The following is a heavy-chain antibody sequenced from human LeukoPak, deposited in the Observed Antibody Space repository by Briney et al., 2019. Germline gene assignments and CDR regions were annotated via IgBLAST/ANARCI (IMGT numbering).Heavy chain of an antibody. Sequence: MPSETLSLTCAVYGGSFRGYYWSWIRQPPGKGLEWIGEINHSGSTNYNPSLKSRVTISVDTSKNQFSLKLSSVTAADTAVYYCARGLWFDPWGQGTLVTVSS. CDR3: ARGLWFDP. V-gene: IGHV4-34*01. CDR1: GGSFRGYY. J-gene: IGHJ5*02. CDR2: INHSGST.